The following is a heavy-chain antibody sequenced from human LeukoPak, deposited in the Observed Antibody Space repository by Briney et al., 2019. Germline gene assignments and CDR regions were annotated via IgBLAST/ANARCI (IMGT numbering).Heavy chain of an antibody. D-gene: IGHD2-8*01. Sequence: PGGSLRLSCAASGFTVSSNEMSWVRQAPGKGLEWVSSISGGSTYYADSRKGRFTISRDNSKNTLHLQMNSLRAEDTAVYYCAKDGYCTNGVCYGYFDYWGQGTLVTVSS. CDR2: ISGGST. J-gene: IGHJ4*02. V-gene: IGHV3-38-3*01. CDR1: GFTVSSNE. CDR3: AKDGYCTNGVCYGYFDY.